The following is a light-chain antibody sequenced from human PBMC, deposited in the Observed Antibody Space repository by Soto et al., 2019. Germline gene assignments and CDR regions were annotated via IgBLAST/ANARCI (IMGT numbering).Light chain of an antibody. Sequence: IHVTQAASSLSASVGNRVTITCRTSQDIRNDLGWYQQKPGKAPKLVIYGVFNLQSGVPSRFSGSGFGTDFNLTISSLQPEDSATYYCLQDFNYPLTFGGGTKVDIK. J-gene: IGKJ4*01. CDR2: GVF. CDR1: QDIRND. CDR3: LQDFNYPLT. V-gene: IGKV1-6*01.